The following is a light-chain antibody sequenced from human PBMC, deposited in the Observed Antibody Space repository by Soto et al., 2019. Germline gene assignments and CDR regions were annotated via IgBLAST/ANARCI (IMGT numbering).Light chain of an antibody. J-gene: IGLJ2*01. CDR2: GNI. CDR3: QSFDGRLSGVV. V-gene: IGLV1-40*01. CDR1: SSNIGAGYE. Sequence: QSVLTQPPSVSGAPGQRVTISCTGSSSNIGAGYEVHWYQQRPGTAPTLLIRGNINRPSGVPDRFAGSKSDTSASLAITGLHAEDEADYYCQSFDGRLSGVVFGGGTKLTVL.